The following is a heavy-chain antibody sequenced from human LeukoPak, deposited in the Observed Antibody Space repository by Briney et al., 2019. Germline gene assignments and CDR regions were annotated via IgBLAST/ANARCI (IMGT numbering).Heavy chain of an antibody. CDR2: ISYDGSNK. CDR3: AKAYRRNYYGMDV. D-gene: IGHD3-16*02. Sequence: PGRSLRFSCAASGFTFSSYGMHWVRQAPGKGLEWVAVISYDGSNKYYADSVKGRFTISRDNSKNTLYLQMNSLRAEDTAVYYCAKAYRRNYYGMDVWGQGTTVTVSS. J-gene: IGHJ6*02. V-gene: IGHV3-30*18. CDR1: GFTFSSYG.